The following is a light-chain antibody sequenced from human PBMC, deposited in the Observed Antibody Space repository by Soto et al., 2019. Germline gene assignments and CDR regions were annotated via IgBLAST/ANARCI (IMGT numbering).Light chain of an antibody. CDR2: WAS. CDR1: EIVCYSFTTRNY. Sequence: DIVMTTSPDSLAVSLGERATINCKSSEIVCYSFTTRNYLAWYQLKPGQPPKLLISWASTRESGVTDRFSVSGSGTDFTLTISSLQAEDVSVYCFQQYHTTPLTFGQATKVEV. J-gene: IGKJ1*01. V-gene: IGKV4-1*01. CDR3: QQYHTTPLT.